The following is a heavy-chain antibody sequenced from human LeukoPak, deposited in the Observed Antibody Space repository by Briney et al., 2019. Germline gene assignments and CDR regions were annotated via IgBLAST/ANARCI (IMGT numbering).Heavy chain of an antibody. CDR2: ISSSSSYI. Sequence: GGSLRLSCAASGFTFSSYSMNWVRQAPGKGLEWVSFISSSSSYIYYADSVKGRFTISRDNAKISLWLQMNSLRAEDTAVYYCARATNGRVDIWGQGTMVTVSS. CDR1: GFTFSSYS. D-gene: IGHD2-8*01. CDR3: ARATNGRVDI. J-gene: IGHJ3*02. V-gene: IGHV3-21*01.